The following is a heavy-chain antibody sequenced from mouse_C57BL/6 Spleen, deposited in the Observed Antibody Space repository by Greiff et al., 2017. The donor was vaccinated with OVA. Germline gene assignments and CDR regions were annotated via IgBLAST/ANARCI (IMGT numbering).Heavy chain of an antibody. CDR2: IYPSDSET. V-gene: IGHV1-61*01. Sequence: QVQLQQPGAELVRPGSSVKLSCKASGYTLTSYWMDWVKQRPGQGLEWIGNIYPSDSETHYNQKFKDKATLTVDKSSSTAYMQLSSLTSEDSAVYYCAREGSNSFAYWGQGTLVTVSA. CDR1: GYTLTSYW. D-gene: IGHD2-5*01. J-gene: IGHJ3*01. CDR3: AREGSNSFAY.